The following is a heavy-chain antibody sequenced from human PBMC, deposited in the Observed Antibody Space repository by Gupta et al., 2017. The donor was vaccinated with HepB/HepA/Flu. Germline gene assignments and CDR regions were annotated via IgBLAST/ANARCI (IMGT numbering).Heavy chain of an antibody. J-gene: IGHJ4*02. CDR2: IYYSGST. CDR1: GGSISSSSYY. D-gene: IGHD5-24*01. CDR3: ARHGWLQFFLY. Sequence: QLQLQESGPGLVKPSVTLSLTCTVSGGSISSSSYYWGWIRQPPGKGLEWIGSIYYSGSTYYNASLKSRVTISVDTSKNQFSLKLSSVTAADTAVYYCARHGWLQFFLYWGQGTLVTVSS. V-gene: IGHV4-39*01.